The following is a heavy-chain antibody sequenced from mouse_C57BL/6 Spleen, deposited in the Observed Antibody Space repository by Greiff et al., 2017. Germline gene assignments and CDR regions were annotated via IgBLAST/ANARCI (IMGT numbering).Heavy chain of an antibody. CDR2: ISDGGSYT. D-gene: IGHD3-3*01. CDR1: GFTFSSYA. Sequence: EVKLMESGGGLVKPGGSLKLSCAASGFTFSSYAMSWVRQTPEKRLEWVATISDGGSYTNYPDNVKGRFTISRDNAKNSLYLQMSHLKSEDTAMYYCARDEGDDYAMDYWGQGTSVTVSS. CDR3: ARDEGDDYAMDY. J-gene: IGHJ4*01. V-gene: IGHV5-4*01.